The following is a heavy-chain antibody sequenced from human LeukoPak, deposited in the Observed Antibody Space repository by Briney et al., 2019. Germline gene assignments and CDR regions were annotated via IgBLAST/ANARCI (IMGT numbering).Heavy chain of an antibody. CDR2: TYYRSKWYY. CDR1: GDSVSGNSVT. V-gene: IGHV6-1*01. J-gene: IGHJ4*02. Sequence: SQTLSLTCAISGDSVSGNSVTWHWIRQSPSRGLEWLGRTYYRSKWYYDYAVSVKSRITFDADTSKNQFSLQLNSVTPEDTAVYYCARIEGAKYFDYWGQGTLVTVSS. CDR3: ARIEGAKYFDY. D-gene: IGHD2/OR15-2a*01.